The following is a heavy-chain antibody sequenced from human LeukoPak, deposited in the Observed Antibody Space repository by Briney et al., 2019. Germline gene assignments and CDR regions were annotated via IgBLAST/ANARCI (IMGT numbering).Heavy chain of an antibody. Sequence: ASVKVSCKASGYTFTSYGISWVRQAPGQGLEWMGWISACNGNTNYAQKLQGRVTMTTDTSTSTAYMELRSLRSDDTAVYYCARSTLWFGELSSLDYWGQGTLVTVSS. CDR3: ARSTLWFGELSSLDY. J-gene: IGHJ4*02. CDR2: ISACNGNT. D-gene: IGHD3-10*01. CDR1: GYTFTSYG. V-gene: IGHV1-18*01.